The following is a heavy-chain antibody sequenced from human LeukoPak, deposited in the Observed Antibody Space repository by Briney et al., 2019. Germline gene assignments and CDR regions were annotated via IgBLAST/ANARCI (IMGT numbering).Heavy chain of an antibody. J-gene: IGHJ4*02. CDR2: IYYSGST. V-gene: IGHV4-39*01. CDR1: GGSISSSSYY. Sequence: SETLSHTCTVSGGSISSSSYYWGWIRQPPGKGLEWIGSIYYSGSTYYNPSLKSRVTISVDTSKNQFSLKLSSVTAADTAVYYCARQLGYCSSTSCYADKVDYWGQGTLVTVSS. CDR3: ARQLGYCSSTSCYADKVDY. D-gene: IGHD2-2*01.